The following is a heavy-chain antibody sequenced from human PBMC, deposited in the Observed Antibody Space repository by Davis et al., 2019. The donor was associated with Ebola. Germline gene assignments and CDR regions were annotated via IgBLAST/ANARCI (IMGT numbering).Heavy chain of an antibody. Sequence: SETLSLTCTVSGGSISSYYWSWIRQPPGKGLEWIGYIYYSGRTNYNPSLKSRVTISVDTSKNQFSLKLSSVTAADTAVYYCARATGDLYYYGMDVWGKGTTVTVSS. CDR3: ARATGDLYYYGMDV. J-gene: IGHJ6*04. D-gene: IGHD7-27*01. CDR1: GGSISSYY. CDR2: IYYSGRT. V-gene: IGHV4-59*01.